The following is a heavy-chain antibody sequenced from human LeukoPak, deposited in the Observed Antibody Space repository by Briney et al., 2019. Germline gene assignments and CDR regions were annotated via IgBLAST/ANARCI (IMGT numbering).Heavy chain of an antibody. D-gene: IGHD5-24*01. CDR3: ARGGEMATITDYFDY. CDR2: IKQDGSEK. J-gene: IGHJ4*02. V-gene: IGHV3-7*01. CDR1: GFTFSSYW. Sequence: GGSLRLSCAASGFTFSSYWMSWVRQAPGKGLEWVANIKQDGSEKYYVDSVKGRLTISRDNAKNSLYLQMNSLRAEDTAVYYCARGGEMATITDYFDYWGQGTLVTVSS.